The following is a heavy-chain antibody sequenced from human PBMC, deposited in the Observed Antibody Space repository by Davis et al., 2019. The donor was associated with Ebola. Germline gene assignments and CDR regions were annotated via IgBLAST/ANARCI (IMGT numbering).Heavy chain of an antibody. V-gene: IGHV3-30*18. J-gene: IGHJ4*02. Sequence: GESLKISCAASGFTFSSYGMHWVRQAPGKGLEWVAVISYDGSNKYYADSVKGRFTISRDNSKNTLYLQMNSLRAEDTAMYYCAKELRVFNTAVVGYFDYWGQGTLVTVSS. CDR2: ISYDGSNK. CDR1: GFTFSSYG. D-gene: IGHD6-19*01. CDR3: AKELRVFNTAVVGYFDY.